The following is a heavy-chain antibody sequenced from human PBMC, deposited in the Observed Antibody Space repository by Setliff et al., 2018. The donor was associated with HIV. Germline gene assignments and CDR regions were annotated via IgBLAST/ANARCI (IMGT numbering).Heavy chain of an antibody. CDR2: IYYSGST. V-gene: IGHV4-39*01. D-gene: IGHD3-22*01. J-gene: IGHJ5*02. CDR1: GGSISGSNYY. Sequence: SETLSLTCTVSGGSISGSNYYWGWIRQPPGKGLEWVGSIYYSGSTYYSPSLKSRVTISVDTSKNQFSLTLTSVTAADTAVYYCARRVYYYDSSGYLREEGFDPWGQGTLVTVSS. CDR3: ARRVYYYDSSGYLREEGFDP.